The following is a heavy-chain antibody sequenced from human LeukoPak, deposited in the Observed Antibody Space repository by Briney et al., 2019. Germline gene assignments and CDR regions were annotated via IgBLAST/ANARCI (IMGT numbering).Heavy chain of an antibody. CDR3: ARDPGSMTTSLDY. V-gene: IGHV4-4*07. CDR2: ISGSGTI. J-gene: IGHJ4*02. CDR1: GGSIHSY. Sequence: SETLSLTCTVSGGSIHSYWSWIRQPAGKGLEWIGRISGSGTITYNPALQSRLTISIDTSKNQFSLKLMSVTAADTAVYYCARDPGSMTTSLDYWGQGTLVTVSS. D-gene: IGHD2/OR15-2a*01.